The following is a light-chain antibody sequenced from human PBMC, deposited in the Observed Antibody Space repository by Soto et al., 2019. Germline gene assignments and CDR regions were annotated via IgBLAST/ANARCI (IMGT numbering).Light chain of an antibody. CDR3: CSYAGSYTMA. V-gene: IGLV2-11*01. CDR1: SSDVGYYTY. J-gene: IGLJ2*01. Sequence: QSALTQPRSVSGSPGQSVTISCTGTSSDVGYYTYVSWYQQHPGKAPKLMIYDVSKGPSGVPDRFSGSKSGNTASLTISGLQAEDEADYYCCSYAGSYTMAFGGGTKLTVL. CDR2: DVS.